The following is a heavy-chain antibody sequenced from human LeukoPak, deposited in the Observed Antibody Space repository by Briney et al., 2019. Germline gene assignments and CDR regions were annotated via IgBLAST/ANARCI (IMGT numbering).Heavy chain of an antibody. J-gene: IGHJ4*02. D-gene: IGHD1-26*01. Sequence: PGGSLKLSCAATGFTFTKHWMSWVRQTAGKGLECVAKIREDGNEKHYVDSVKGRFTISRGNAKNSLFLQMNNLRVDDTAVYYCVRDYRGGWNDYWGQGTLVTVSS. V-gene: IGHV3-7*01. CDR2: IREDGNEK. CDR1: GFTFTKHW. CDR3: VRDYRGGWNDY.